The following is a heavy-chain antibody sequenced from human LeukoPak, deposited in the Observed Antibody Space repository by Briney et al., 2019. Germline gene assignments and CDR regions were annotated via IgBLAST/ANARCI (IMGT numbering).Heavy chain of an antibody. J-gene: IGHJ6*02. CDR3: ARGPKRLGMDV. V-gene: IGHV3-7*01. CDR2: IKQDGSEK. Sequence: GGSLRLSCAASGFTFSSYWMSWVRQAPGKGLEWVANIKQDGSEKYYVDSVKGRFIISRDNAKNSLFLQMNSLRAEDTAVYYCARGPKRLGMDVWGQGTTVTVSS. CDR1: GFTFSSYW.